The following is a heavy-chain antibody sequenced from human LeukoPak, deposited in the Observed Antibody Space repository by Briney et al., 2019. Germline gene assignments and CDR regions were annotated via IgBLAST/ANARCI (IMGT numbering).Heavy chain of an antibody. CDR2: THFSGTT. Sequence: SETLSLTCSVSGGSISRHYWTWIRQPPGKGLEWIGYTHFSGTTNYNPSLKSRATISLDRARNQISLTLTSVTAADTAVYFCARPKAAGSYDFWGQVTLVTVSS. J-gene: IGHJ4*02. V-gene: IGHV4-59*11. CDR1: GGSISRHY. CDR3: ARPKAAGSYDF. D-gene: IGHD6-13*01.